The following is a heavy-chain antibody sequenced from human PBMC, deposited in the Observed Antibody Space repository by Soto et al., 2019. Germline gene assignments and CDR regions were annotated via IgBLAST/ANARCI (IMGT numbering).Heavy chain of an antibody. J-gene: IGHJ4*02. D-gene: IGHD4-17*01. CDR3: AKDRSMTTVTTLFDY. V-gene: IGHV3-9*01. CDR2: ISWNSGSI. CDR1: GFTFDDYA. Sequence: EVQLVESGGGLVQPGRSLRLSCAASGFTFDDYAMHWVRQAPGKGLEWVSGISWNSGSIGYADSVKGQFTISRDNAKNSLYLQMNSLRAEDTALYYCAKDRSMTTVTTLFDYWGQGTLVTVSS.